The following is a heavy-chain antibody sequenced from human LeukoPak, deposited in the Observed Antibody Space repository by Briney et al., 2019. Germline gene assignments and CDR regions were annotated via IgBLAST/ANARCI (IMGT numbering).Heavy chain of an antibody. V-gene: IGHV4-38-2*02. J-gene: IGHJ4*02. CDR3: ARSSWSLFDY. CDR1: DYSISSSYY. Sequence: KTSETLSLTCTVSDYSISSSYYWGWIRQPPGKGLEWFGIIYHSGSTYYNPSLKSRVTISVDTSKNQFSLKLSSVIAADTAVYYCARSSWSLFDYWGQGTLVTVSS. CDR2: IYHSGST. D-gene: IGHD1-26*01.